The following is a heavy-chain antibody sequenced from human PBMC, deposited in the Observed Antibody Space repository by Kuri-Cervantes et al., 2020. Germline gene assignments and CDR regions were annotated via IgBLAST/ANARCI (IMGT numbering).Heavy chain of an antibody. CDR3: ARRTVEHRSSSEGNWLDP. CDR2: IYGSGTT. CDR1: GGSINNYY. V-gene: IGHV4-4*07. D-gene: IGHD6-6*01. Sequence: SETLSLTCTVSGGSINNYYWNWIRQPAGKGLEWIGRIYGSGTTIFNPSLERRVTISVDNSKNQFSLKLTSVTAADTAVYYCARRTVEHRSSSEGNWLDPWGQGILVTVSS. J-gene: IGHJ5*02.